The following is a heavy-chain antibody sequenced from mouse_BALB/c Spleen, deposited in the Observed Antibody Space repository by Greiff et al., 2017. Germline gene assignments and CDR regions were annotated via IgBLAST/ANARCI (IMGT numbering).Heavy chain of an antibody. V-gene: IGHV5-12-2*01. CDR3: TRDDGSSYWYFDV. Sequence: EVKLMESGGGLVQPGGSLKLSCAASGFTFSSYTMSWVRQTPEKRLEWVAYISNGGGSTYYPDTVKGRFTISRDNAKNTLYLQMSSLKSEDTAMYYCTRDDGSSYWYFDVWGAGTTVTVSS. CDR1: GFTFSSYT. D-gene: IGHD1-1*01. J-gene: IGHJ1*01. CDR2: ISNGGGST.